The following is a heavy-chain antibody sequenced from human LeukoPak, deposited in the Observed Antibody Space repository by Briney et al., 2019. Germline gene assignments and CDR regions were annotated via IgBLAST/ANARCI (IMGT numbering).Heavy chain of an antibody. V-gene: IGHV1-69*13. CDR3: AGEDNSSGYRPFDI. D-gene: IGHD3-22*01. Sequence: SVKVSCKASGGTFSSYAISWVRQAPGQGLEWMGGIIPIFGTANYAQKFQGRVTITADESTSTAYMELSSLRSDDTAVYYCAGEDNSSGYRPFDIWGQGTMVTVPS. CDR1: GGTFSSYA. J-gene: IGHJ3*02. CDR2: IIPIFGTA.